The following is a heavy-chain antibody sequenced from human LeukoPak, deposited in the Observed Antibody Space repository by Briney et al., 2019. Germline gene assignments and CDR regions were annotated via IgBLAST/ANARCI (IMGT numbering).Heavy chain of an antibody. CDR2: IYYSGST. J-gene: IGHJ4*02. V-gene: IGHV4-39*01. Sequence: SETLSLTCTVSGGSISSSSYYWGWIRQPPGKGLEWIGSIYYSGSTYYNPSLKSRVTISVDTSKNQFSLKLSSVTAADTAVYYCAGDSSGYSPLVFFDYWGQGTLVTVSS. D-gene: IGHD3-22*01. CDR3: AGDSSGYSPLVFFDY. CDR1: GGSISSSSYY.